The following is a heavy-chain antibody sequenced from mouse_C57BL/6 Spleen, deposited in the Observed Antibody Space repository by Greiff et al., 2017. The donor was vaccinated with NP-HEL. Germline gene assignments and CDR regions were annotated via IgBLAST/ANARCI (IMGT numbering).Heavy chain of an antibody. V-gene: IGHV1-61*01. J-gene: IGHJ2*01. Sequence: VKLQQPGAELVRPGSSVKLSCKASGYTFTSYWMDWVKQRPGQGLEWIGNIYTSDSETHYNQKFKDKATLTVDKSSSTAYMQLSSLTSEDSAVYYSARLSIRMFTGYYFDYWGNGTTLTVSS. D-gene: IGHD2-2*01. CDR2: IYTSDSET. CDR3: ARLSIRMFTGYYFDY. CDR1: GYTFTSYW.